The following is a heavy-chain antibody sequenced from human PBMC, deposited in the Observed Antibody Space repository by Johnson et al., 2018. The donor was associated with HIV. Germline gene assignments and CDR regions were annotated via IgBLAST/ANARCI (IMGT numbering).Heavy chain of an antibody. V-gene: IGHV3-66*02. Sequence: VQLVESGGGLVQPGGSLRLSCAASAFTVSDNYLSWVRQAPGKGLEWVSVIYTGGSTYYADSVKGRFTISRDNSKNTLYLQMNSLRAEDTAVYYCARGLAADAFDIWGQGTMVTVSS. J-gene: IGHJ3*02. D-gene: IGHD6-13*01. CDR1: AFTVSDNY. CDR2: IYTGGST. CDR3: ARGLAADAFDI.